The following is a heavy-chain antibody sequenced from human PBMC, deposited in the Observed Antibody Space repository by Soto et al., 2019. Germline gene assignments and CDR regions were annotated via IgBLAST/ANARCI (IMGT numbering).Heavy chain of an antibody. J-gene: IGHJ6*03. CDR1: GFTFSSYG. CDR2: ISSSSSYI. D-gene: IGHD3-16*02. CDR3: ARGGDNDYIWGSYRPDYYYYYYMDV. V-gene: IGHV3-21*01. Sequence: GGSLRLSCAASGFTFSSYGMNWVRQAPGKGLEWVSSISSSSSYIYYADSVKGRFTISRDNAKNSLYLQMNSLRAEDTAVYYCARGGDNDYIWGSYRPDYYYYYYMDVWGKGTTVTVS.